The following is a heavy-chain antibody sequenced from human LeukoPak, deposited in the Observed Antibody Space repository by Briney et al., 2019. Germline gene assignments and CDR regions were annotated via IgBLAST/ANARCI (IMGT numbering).Heavy chain of an antibody. CDR2: INHSGST. CDR3: ARRDPTVTLIRYFQH. V-gene: IGHV4-34*01. J-gene: IGHJ1*01. Sequence: PSETLSLTCAVYGGSFSGYYWSWIRQPPGKGLEWIGEINHSGSTNYNPSLKSRVTISVDTSKNQFSLKLSSVTAADTAVYYCARRDPTVTLIRYFQHWGQGTLVTVSS. D-gene: IGHD4-17*01. CDR1: GGSFSGYY.